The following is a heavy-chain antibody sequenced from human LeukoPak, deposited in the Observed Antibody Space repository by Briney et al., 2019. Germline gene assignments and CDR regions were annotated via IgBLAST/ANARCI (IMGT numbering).Heavy chain of an antibody. CDR2: IYYSGST. CDR1: AYSITSGYY. Sequence: SETLSLTCTVSAYSITSGYYWAWIRQPPGKGLEWIGYIYYSGSTNYNPSLKSRVTISVDTSKNQFSLKLSSVTAADTAVYYCARDRAAAGRGFDYWGQGTLVTVSS. J-gene: IGHJ4*02. CDR3: ARDRAAAGRGFDY. D-gene: IGHD6-13*01. V-gene: IGHV4-59*01.